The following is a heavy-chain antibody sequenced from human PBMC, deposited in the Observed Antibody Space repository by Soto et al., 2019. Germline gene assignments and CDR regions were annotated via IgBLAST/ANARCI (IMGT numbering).Heavy chain of an antibody. CDR1: GGTFSSYT. J-gene: IGHJ5*02. D-gene: IGHD2-15*01. Sequence: QVQLVQSAAEVKKPGSSVKVSCKASGGTFSSYTISWVRQAPGQGLEWMERIIPILGIANYAQKFQGRVTITADNTPSTAYMELSSLRSEDTAVYYCARLRPYCSGGSCYSSEDWFDPWGQGTLVTVSS. CDR3: ARLRPYCSGGSCYSSEDWFDP. CDR2: IIPILGIA. V-gene: IGHV1-69*02.